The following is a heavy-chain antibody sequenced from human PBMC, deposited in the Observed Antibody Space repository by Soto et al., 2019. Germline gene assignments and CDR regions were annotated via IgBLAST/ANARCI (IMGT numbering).Heavy chain of an antibody. V-gene: IGHV4-39*02. D-gene: IGHD3-10*01. CDR1: GGSISSDSYY. CDR3: ARDSPVLLWFGVNWFDP. Sequence: SETLSLTCTVSGGSISSDSYYWGWIRQSPEKGLEWIASISYSGSTYYNPTLKSRLIISVDTSKSQFSLKLSSVTAADTAVYYCARDSPVLLWFGVNWFDPWGQGTLVTVSS. CDR2: ISYSGST. J-gene: IGHJ5*02.